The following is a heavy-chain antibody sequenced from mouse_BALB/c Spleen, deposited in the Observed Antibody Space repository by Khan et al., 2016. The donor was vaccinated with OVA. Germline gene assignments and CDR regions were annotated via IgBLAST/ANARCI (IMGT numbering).Heavy chain of an antibody. J-gene: IGHJ2*01. Sequence: DLVKPGASVKLSCKASGYTFTSYWIYWIKQRPGQGLEWIGRIAPGSGSTYYNEMLKGKATLTVDTSSRPAYIQLSSLSSEDSAVYFCARAVGGKVPLDYWGQGTTLTVSS. D-gene: IGHD1-1*02. CDR1: GYTFTSYW. V-gene: IGHV1S41*01. CDR3: ARAVGGKVPLDY. CDR2: IAPGSGST.